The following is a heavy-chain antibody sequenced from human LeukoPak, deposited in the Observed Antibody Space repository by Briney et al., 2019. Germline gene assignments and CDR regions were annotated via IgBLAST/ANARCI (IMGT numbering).Heavy chain of an antibody. CDR1: GFTFSTYA. Sequence: GSLRLSCAASGFTFSTYAMHWVRQPPGKGLEWIGEFFHSGGTNYNPSLKSRVTISLDKSKNHFSLKLSSVTAADTAMYYCARSFGTSMVTFFDIWGQGTMVTVSS. J-gene: IGHJ3*02. CDR3: ARSFGTSMVTFFDI. V-gene: IGHV4-4*02. CDR2: FFHSGGT. D-gene: IGHD2/OR15-2a*01.